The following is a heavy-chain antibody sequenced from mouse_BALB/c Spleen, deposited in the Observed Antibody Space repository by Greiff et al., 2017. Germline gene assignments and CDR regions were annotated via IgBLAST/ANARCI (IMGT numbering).Heavy chain of an antibody. V-gene: IGHV5-6*01. Sequence: EVKLMESGGDLVKPGGSLKLSCAASGFTFSSYGMSWVRQTPDKRLEWVATISSGGSYTYYPDSVKGRFTISRDNAKNTLYLQMSSLKSEDTAMYYCARQGNYGSSYGVYFDYWGQGTTLTVSS. D-gene: IGHD1-1*01. CDR1: GFTFSSYG. CDR3: ARQGNYGSSYGVYFDY. CDR2: ISSGGSYT. J-gene: IGHJ2*01.